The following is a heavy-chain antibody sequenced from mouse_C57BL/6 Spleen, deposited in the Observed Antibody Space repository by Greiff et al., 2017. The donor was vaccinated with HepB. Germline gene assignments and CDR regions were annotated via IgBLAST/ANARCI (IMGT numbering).Heavy chain of an antibody. D-gene: IGHD2-1*01. V-gene: IGHV1-7*01. J-gene: IGHJ2*01. CDR3: ARGDYGNYFDY. CDR1: GYTFTSYW. Sequence: VQRVESGAELAKPGASVKLSCKASGYTFTSYWMHWVKQRPGQGLEWIGYINPSSGYTKYNQKFKDKATLTADKSSSTAYMQLSSLTYEDSAVYYCARGDYGNYFDYWGQGTTLTVSS. CDR2: INPSSGYT.